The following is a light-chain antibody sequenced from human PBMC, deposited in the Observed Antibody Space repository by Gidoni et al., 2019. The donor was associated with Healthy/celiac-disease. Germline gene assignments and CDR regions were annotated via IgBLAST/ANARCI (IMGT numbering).Light chain of an antibody. CDR2: GAS. J-gene: IGKJ1*01. Sequence: EIVMTQSPATLSVSPGERANLSCRASQSVSSNLAWYQQKPGQAPRLLIYGASTRATGIPARFSGSGSGTEFTLTISSLQSEDFAVYYCQQYNNWPPKFGQGTKVEIK. V-gene: IGKV3-15*01. CDR1: QSVSSN. CDR3: QQYNNWPPK.